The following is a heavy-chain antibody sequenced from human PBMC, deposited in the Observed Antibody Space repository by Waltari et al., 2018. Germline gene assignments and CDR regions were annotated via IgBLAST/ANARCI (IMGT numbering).Heavy chain of an antibody. V-gene: IGHV3-74*01. J-gene: IGHJ2*01. Sequence: EVQLVESGGGLVQPGGSLRLSCAASGFTYSMYWMHWVRQAPGKGLVWVSRSKSDGSSTSYADSVKGRFTISKDNAKNTVYRQMNSLRAEDTAIYYCARGARRTTVTTGWWYFDLWGRGTLVTVSS. CDR3: ARGARRTTVTTGWWYFDL. CDR2: SKSDGSST. CDR1: GFTYSMYW. D-gene: IGHD4-17*01.